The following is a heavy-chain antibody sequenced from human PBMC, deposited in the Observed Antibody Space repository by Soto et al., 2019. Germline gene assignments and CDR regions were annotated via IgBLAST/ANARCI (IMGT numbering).Heavy chain of an antibody. CDR1: GGSISSSSYY. CDR2: IYYSGST. Sequence: SETLSLTCTVSGGSISSSSYYWGWIRQPPGKGLEWIGSIYYSGSTYYNPSLKSRVTISVDTSKNQFSLKLSSVTAADTAVYYCARHLRSAVTNQAFDIWGQGTMGTISS. CDR3: ARHLRSAVTNQAFDI. D-gene: IGHD4-17*01. V-gene: IGHV4-39*01. J-gene: IGHJ3*02.